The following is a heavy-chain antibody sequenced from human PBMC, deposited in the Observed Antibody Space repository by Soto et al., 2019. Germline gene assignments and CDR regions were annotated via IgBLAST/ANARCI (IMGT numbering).Heavy chain of an antibody. CDR1: GLTFSIFA. V-gene: IGHV3-23*01. J-gene: IGHJ4*02. D-gene: IGHD7-27*01. Sequence: GGSLRISCAASGLTFSIFALTWVGQSPGKGLEWVSTISGSGGSTYYADAVKGRFTISRDNSMGTLYLQMKSLRVEDTAIYYCAKEVSLGSTVDLGYWGQGALVTVSS. CDR2: ISGSGGST. CDR3: AKEVSLGSTVDLGY.